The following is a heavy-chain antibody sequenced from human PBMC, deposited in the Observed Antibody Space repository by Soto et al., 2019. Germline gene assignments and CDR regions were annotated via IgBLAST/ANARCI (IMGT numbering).Heavy chain of an antibody. CDR1: GGSISSYY. CDR2: MYYSGST. J-gene: IGHJ4*02. CDR3: ARVPDY. V-gene: IGHV4-59*12. Sequence: PSETLSHTCSVSGGSISSYYWSWIRQPPGKGLEWIGYMYYSGSTNYNPSLKSRVTISIDRSKNQFSLKLSSVTPADTAVYYCARVPDYWGQGILVPVSS.